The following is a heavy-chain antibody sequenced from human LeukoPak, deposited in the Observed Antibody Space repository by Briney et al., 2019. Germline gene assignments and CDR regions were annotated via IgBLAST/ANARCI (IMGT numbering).Heavy chain of an antibody. CDR2: ISYDGSNK. D-gene: IGHD3-3*01. CDR3: ARDTLLDYDYHGRDV. V-gene: IGHV3-30-3*01. CDR1: GFTFSSYA. J-gene: IGHJ6*02. Sequence: GRSLRLACAAAGFTFSSYAMHSVRQAPGKGLEWVAVISYDGSNKYYADSVKGRFTIYRDNSTDTLYLQMNSLRAEDTAVYYCARDTLLDYDYHGRDVWGQGTTVSVSS.